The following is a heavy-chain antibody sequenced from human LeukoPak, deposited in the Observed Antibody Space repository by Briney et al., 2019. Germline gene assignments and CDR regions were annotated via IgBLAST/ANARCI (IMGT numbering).Heavy chain of an antibody. CDR1: GYTFTGYY. CDR3: ARVRDYYDSSGPFDY. D-gene: IGHD3-22*01. J-gene: IGHJ4*02. Sequence: ASVKVSCKASGYTFTGYYMHWVRQAPGQGLEWMGWINPNSGGINYAQKFQGRVTMTRDTSISTAYMELSRLRSDDTAVYYCARVRDYYDSSGPFDYWGQGTLVTVSS. CDR2: INPNSGGI. V-gene: IGHV1-2*02.